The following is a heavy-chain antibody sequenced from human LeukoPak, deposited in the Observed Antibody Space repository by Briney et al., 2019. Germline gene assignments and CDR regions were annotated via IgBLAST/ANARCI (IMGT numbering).Heavy chain of an antibody. D-gene: IGHD2-2*01. CDR1: GFTFSYYY. CDR2: ISSSSSYT. J-gene: IGHJ4*02. V-gene: IGHV3-11*05. CDR3: ARDLYCSRTSCYGRMGYYFDY. Sequence: KPGGSLRLSCAASGFTFSYYYMSWLRQAPGKGLEWVSYISSSSSYTNYEASVKGKFTISRDNAKNSLYLQMNSLGAEDTAVYYCARDLYCSRTSCYGRMGYYFDYWGQGTLVTVSS.